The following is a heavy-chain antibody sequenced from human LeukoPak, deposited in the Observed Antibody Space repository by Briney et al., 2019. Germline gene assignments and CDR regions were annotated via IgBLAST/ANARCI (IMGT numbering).Heavy chain of an antibody. Sequence: SETLSLTCAVYGGSFSGYYWSWIRQPPGKGLEWIGEINHSGSTNYNPSLKSRVAISVDTSNTQFSLKLTSVTAADTAVYYCANTGAGSYFYYYYGMDVWGQGTTVTVSS. CDR2: INHSGST. D-gene: IGHD3-10*01. CDR1: GGSFSGYY. J-gene: IGHJ6*02. V-gene: IGHV4-34*01. CDR3: ANTGAGSYFYYYYGMDV.